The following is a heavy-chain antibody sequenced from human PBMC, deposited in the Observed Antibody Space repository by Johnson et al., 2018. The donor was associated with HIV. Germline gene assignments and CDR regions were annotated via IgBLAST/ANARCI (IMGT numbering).Heavy chain of an antibody. J-gene: IGHJ3*02. D-gene: IGHD4-17*01. CDR3: ARSPETGDRLWRAFDI. Sequence: VQLVESGGGVVQPGRSLRLSCAASGFTFSSYWMSWVRQAPGKGLEWVANIKQDGSEKYYVDSVKGRFPISRDNAKNSLYLQMKSLRVEDTAVYYCARSPETGDRLWRAFDIWGHGTMVTVSS. CDR1: GFTFSSYW. V-gene: IGHV3-7*03. CDR2: IKQDGSEK.